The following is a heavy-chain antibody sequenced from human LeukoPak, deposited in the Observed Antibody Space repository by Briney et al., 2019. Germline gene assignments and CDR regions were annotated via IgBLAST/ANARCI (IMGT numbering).Heavy chain of an antibody. CDR2: ISSSSSYI. CDR3: ARLSRGSSSWYSGLYGYYYYYMDV. CDR1: GFTFSSYS. V-gene: IGHV3-21*01. D-gene: IGHD6-13*01. Sequence: GGSLRLSCAASGFTFSSYSMNWVRQAPGKGLEWVSSISSSSSYIYYADSGKGRFTISRDNAKNSLYMQMNRLRAEDTAVYYCARLSRGSSSWYSGLYGYYYYYMDVGGKGTTVTISS. J-gene: IGHJ6*03.